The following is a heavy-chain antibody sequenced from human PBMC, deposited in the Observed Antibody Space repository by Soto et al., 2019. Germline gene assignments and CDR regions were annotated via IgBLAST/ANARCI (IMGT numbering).Heavy chain of an antibody. J-gene: IGHJ6*02. CDR1: GYTFTSYG. CDR2: VSAYNGNT. Sequence: ASVKVSCKASGYTFTSYGISWVRQAPGQGLEWMGWVSAYNGNTNYAQKLQGRVTMTTDTSTSTAYMELRSLRSDDTAVYYCARDTGAVAARRYYYGMDVWGQGTTVTVSS. CDR3: ARDTGAVAARRYYYGMDV. V-gene: IGHV1-18*01. D-gene: IGHD6-6*01.